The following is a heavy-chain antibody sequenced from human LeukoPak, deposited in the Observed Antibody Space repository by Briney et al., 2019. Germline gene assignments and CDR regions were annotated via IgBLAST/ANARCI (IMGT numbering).Heavy chain of an antibody. D-gene: IGHD6-13*01. CDR2: IYYSGST. CDR3: ARGGVGYSSSWYRGDWFDP. J-gene: IGHJ5*02. CDR1: GGSISSYY. V-gene: IGHV4-59*01. Sequence: PSETLSLTCTVSGGSISSYYWSWIRQPPGKGLEWIGYIYYSGSTNYNPSLKSRVTISVDTSKNQFSLKLSSVTAADTAVYYRARGGVGYSSSWYRGDWFDPWGQGTLVTVSS.